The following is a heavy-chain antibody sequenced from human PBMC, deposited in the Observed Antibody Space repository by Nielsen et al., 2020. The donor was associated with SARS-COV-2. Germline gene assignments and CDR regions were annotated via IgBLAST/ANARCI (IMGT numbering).Heavy chain of an antibody. CDR2: IYYSGST. D-gene: IGHD3-22*01. CDR3: ARARGAHVITMIVVVDAFDI. V-gene: IGHV4-31*03. J-gene: IGHJ3*02. CDR1: GGSISSGGYY. Sequence: LRLSCTVSGGSISSGGYYWSWIRQHPGKGLEWIGYIYYSGSTYYNPSLKSRVTISVDTSKNQFSLKLSSVTAADTAVYYCARARGAHVITMIVVVDAFDIWGQGTIVTVSS.